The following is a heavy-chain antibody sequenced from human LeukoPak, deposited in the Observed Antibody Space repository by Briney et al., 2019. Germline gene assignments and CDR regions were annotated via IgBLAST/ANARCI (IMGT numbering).Heavy chain of an antibody. CDR2: ISAYNGNT. Sequence: ASVKVSCKASGYTFTSYGISWVRQAPGQGLEWMGWISAYNGNTNYAQKLQGRVTMTTDTSTSTAYVELRSLRSDDTAVYYCARSFDWSNWFDPWGQGTLVTVSS. D-gene: IGHD3-9*01. J-gene: IGHJ5*02. V-gene: IGHV1-18*01. CDR1: GYTFTSYG. CDR3: ARSFDWSNWFDP.